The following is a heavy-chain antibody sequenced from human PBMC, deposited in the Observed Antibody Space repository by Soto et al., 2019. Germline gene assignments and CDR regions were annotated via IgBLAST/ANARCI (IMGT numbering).Heavy chain of an antibody. Sequence: ASVKVSCKTSGYTFTTYAMHWLRQAPGQSLEWMGWIGADNGDTRYSQKFQGRVTITSDTSASTAYMELSSLRSEDTAVYYCARDKYSGSYFYWGQGTLVTVSS. CDR2: IGADNGDT. CDR3: ARDKYSGSYFY. J-gene: IGHJ4*02. CDR1: GYTFTTYA. D-gene: IGHD1-26*01. V-gene: IGHV1-3*01.